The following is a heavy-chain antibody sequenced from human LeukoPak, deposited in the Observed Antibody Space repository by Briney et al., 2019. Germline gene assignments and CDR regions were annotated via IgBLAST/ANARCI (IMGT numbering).Heavy chain of an antibody. CDR1: GFTFSSCG. V-gene: IGHV3-30*18. D-gene: IGHD6-25*01. Sequence: GGSLRLSCTASGFTFSSCGIHWVRQAPGKGLEWVAVISYDGSSKYFADSVKGRFTISRGNSKNTLYLQMNSLRAEDTAVYYCAKDLQRHYALDYWGQGTLVTVSS. CDR2: ISYDGSSK. J-gene: IGHJ4*02. CDR3: AKDLQRHYALDY.